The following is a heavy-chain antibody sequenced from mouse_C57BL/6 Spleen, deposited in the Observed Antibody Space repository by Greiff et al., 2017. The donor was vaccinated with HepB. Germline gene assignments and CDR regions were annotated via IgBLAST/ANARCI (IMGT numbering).Heavy chain of an antibody. CDR1: GYTFTSYW. D-gene: IGHD1-1*01. V-gene: IGHV1-50*01. CDR2: IDPSDSYT. J-gene: IGHJ2*01. Sequence: VQLQESGAELVKPGASVKLSCKASGYTFTSYWMQWVKQRPGQGLEWIGEIDPSDSYTNYNQKFKGKATLTVDTSSSTAYMQLSSLTSEDSAVYYCARSGLLLRERYFDYWGQGTTLTVSS. CDR3: ARSGLLLRERYFDY.